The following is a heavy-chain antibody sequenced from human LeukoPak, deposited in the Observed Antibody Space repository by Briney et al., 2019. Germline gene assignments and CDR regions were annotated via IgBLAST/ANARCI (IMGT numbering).Heavy chain of an antibody. V-gene: IGHV3-9*01. CDR2: ISWNSGSI. J-gene: IGHJ4*02. D-gene: IGHD1-1*01. CDR1: GFTFDDYA. CDR3: AKAGTGTSSVLDY. Sequence: PGGSLRLSCAAFGFTFDDYAMHWVRQAPGKGLEWVSGISWNSGSIGYADSVKGRFTISRDNAKNSLYLQMNSLRAEDTALYYCAKAGTGTSSVLDYWGQGTLVTVSS.